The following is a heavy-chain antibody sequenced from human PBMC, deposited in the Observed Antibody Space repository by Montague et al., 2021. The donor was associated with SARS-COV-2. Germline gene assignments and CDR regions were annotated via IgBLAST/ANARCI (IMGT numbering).Heavy chain of an antibody. CDR3: ARHLHHEFFDF. V-gene: IGHV4-59*08. J-gene: IGHJ3*01. CDR2: VFYNKGT. CDR1: GVSVTDYY. Sequence: SETLSLTCTVSGVSVTDYYWSWIRQPPGKGLEWVGDVFYNKGTNFNPSLKSRVAISMDTSKNQFSLRLTSVTAADTAVYYCARHLHHEFFDFWGQGSMVTVSS.